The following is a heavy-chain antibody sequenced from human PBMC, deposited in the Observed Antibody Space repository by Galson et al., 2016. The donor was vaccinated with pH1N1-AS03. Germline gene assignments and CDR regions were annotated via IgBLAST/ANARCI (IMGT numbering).Heavy chain of an antibody. V-gene: IGHV3-7*01. CDR2: IKEDGNDQ. J-gene: IGHJ4*02. CDR3: AWTRGVLRSSGEVLCYWDS. CDR1: GFTFGAFW. D-gene: IGHD3-10*01. Sequence: SLRLSCAASGFTFGAFWMSWVRQAPGKGLEWVANIKEDGNDQHYVDSVKGRFTISRDNATTSLFLQMNSLNADDTAVYYFAWTRGVLRSSGEVLCYWDSWVLGSLVTVSS.